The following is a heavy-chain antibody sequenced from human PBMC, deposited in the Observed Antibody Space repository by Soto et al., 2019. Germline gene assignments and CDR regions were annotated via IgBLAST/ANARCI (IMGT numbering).Heavy chain of an antibody. CDR1: GFTFNSLS. Sequence: QVQLVESGGDMGHAGTSLRLSCTGSGFTFNSLSLHWVREGPDKGLEWVAVVSFDGKVTYYADSVKGRFTVSRDNSKNTIYLQANSLRAEDTAVYFSAREPYGDSQYFDYCGQGTPVTVSS. D-gene: IGHD2-21*02. V-gene: IGHV3-30*04. CDR2: VSFDGKVT. J-gene: IGHJ4*02. CDR3: AREPYGDSQYFDY.